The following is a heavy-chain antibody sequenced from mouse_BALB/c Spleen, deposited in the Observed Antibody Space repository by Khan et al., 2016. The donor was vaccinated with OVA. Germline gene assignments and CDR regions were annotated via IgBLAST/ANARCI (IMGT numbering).Heavy chain of an antibody. D-gene: IGHD1-1*01. CDR3: ARYFGSRFAY. CDR1: GYTFSNSW. CDR2: IFPGNENA. J-gene: IGHJ3*01. Sequence: VQLKQSGAELVRPGSSVKISCKASGYTFSNSWMNWVKQRPGQGLEWIGQIFPGNENADYNGKFKGKATLTADKSSSTAYMQLTSLTSEDSAFYFCARYFGSRFAYWGQGTLVTVSA. V-gene: IGHV1-82*01.